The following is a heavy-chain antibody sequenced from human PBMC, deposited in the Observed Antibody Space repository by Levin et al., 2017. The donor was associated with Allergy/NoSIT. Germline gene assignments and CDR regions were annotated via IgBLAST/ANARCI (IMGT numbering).Heavy chain of an antibody. J-gene: IGHJ4*02. Sequence: PGGSLRLSCAASGFTLSSYEMNWVRRAPGKGLEWVSYISSTGSTIYSADSVKGRFTISRDNAKNSLYLHMNSLRAEDTAVYYCARQLGNFWSGYNYFDYWGQGTLVTVSS. CDR3: ARQLGNFWSGYNYFDY. CDR1: GFTLSSYE. D-gene: IGHD3-3*01. CDR2: ISSTGSTI. V-gene: IGHV3-48*03.